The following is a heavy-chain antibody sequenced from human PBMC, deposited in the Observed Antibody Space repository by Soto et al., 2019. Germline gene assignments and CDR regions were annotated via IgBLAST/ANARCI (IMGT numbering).Heavy chain of an antibody. CDR3: ARGPNIVLMVYAQGGMDV. CDR2: INHSGST. J-gene: IGHJ6*02. V-gene: IGHV4-34*01. D-gene: IGHD2-8*01. CDR1: GGSFSGYY. Sequence: SETLSLTCAVYGGSFSGYYWSRIRQPPGKGLEWIGEINHSGSTNYNPSLKSRVTISVDTSKNQFSLKLSSVTAADTAVYYCARGPNIVLMVYAQGGMDVWGQGTTVTVSS.